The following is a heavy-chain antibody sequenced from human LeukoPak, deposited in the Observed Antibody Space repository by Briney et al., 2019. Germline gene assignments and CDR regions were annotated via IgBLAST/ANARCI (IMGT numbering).Heavy chain of an antibody. D-gene: IGHD2-15*01. V-gene: IGHV3-30*02. J-gene: IGHJ3*02. CDR1: GFTFSSYG. CDR2: IRYDGSNK. CDR3: AKDLAAQDGMDAFDI. Sequence: GGSLRLSCAASGFTFSSYGMHWVRQAPGKGLEWVAFIRYDGSNKYYADSVKGRFTISRDNSKNTLYLQMNSLRAEDTAVYYCAKDLAAQDGMDAFDIWGQGTMVTVSS.